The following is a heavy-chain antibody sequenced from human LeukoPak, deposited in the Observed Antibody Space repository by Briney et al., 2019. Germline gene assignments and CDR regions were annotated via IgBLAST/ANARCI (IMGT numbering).Heavy chain of an antibody. CDR3: AKEPLGPVIAPNFDY. CDR1: GFTFSSYG. Sequence: GGSLRLSCAASGFTFSSYGMHWVRQAPGKGLEWVAVISYDGSNKYYADSVKGRFTISRDNSKNTLYLQMNSLRAEDTAVYYCAKEPLGPVIAPNFDYWGQGTLVTVSS. V-gene: IGHV3-30*18. J-gene: IGHJ4*02. D-gene: IGHD2-21*01. CDR2: ISYDGSNK.